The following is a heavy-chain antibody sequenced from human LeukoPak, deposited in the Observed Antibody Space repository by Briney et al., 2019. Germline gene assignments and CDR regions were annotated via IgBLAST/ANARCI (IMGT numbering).Heavy chain of an antibody. CDR2: ISGSGGST. D-gene: IGHD5-18*01. J-gene: IGHJ3*02. CDR3: ADTAMVNDAFDI. CDR1: GFTFSSYA. V-gene: IGHV3-23*01. Sequence: GGSLRLSCAASGFTFSSYAMSWVRQAPGKRLEWVSAISGSGGSTYYADSVKGRFTISRDNSKNTLYLQMNSLRAEDTAVYYCADTAMVNDAFDIWGQGTMVTVSS.